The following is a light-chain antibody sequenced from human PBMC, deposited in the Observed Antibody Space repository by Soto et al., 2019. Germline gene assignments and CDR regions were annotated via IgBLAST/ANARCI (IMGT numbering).Light chain of an antibody. J-gene: IGKJ4*01. V-gene: IGKV1-12*01. Sequence: DIQMTQSPSSLSASVGDRVSITCRASQDIERWLAWYQQKPGEAPKVLIYAASSLQSWVPSRLSGSGSGTDFSLTISSLQPEDFATYYCKQSKSFPHTFGRGTKVDI. CDR2: AAS. CDR3: KQSKSFPHT. CDR1: QDIERW.